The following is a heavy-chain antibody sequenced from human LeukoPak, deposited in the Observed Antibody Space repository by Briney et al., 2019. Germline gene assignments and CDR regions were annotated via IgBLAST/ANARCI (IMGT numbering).Heavy chain of an antibody. CDR1: GYTFTSYG. V-gene: IGHV1-18*01. Sequence: GASVKVSCKASGYTFTSYGISWVRQAPGQGLEWMGWISAYNGNTNYAQKLQGRVTMTTDTSTSTAYMELRSLRSDDTAVYFCARTPPSRDSSGFYYPHHSDYWGQGTLVTVSS. D-gene: IGHD3-22*01. CDR2: ISAYNGNT. CDR3: ARTPPSRDSSGFYYPHHSDY. J-gene: IGHJ4*02.